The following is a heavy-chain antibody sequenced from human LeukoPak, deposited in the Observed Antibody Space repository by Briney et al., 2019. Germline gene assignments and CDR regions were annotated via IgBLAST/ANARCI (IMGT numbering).Heavy chain of an antibody. CDR1: GGSFSGYY. CDR2: INHSGST. D-gene: IGHD3-16*01. CDR3: ARASVGGDAFDI. Sequence: SETLSLTCAVCGGSFSGYYWSWIRQPPGKGLEWIGEINHSGSTNYNPSLKSRVTISVDTSKNQFSLKLSSVTAADTAVYYCARASVGGDAFDIWGQGTVVTVSS. V-gene: IGHV4-34*01. J-gene: IGHJ3*02.